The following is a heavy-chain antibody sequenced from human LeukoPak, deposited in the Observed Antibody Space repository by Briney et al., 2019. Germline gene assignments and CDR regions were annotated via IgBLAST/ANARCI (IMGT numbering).Heavy chain of an antibody. D-gene: IGHD3-22*01. J-gene: IGHJ4*02. CDR2: VNPGDSDT. CDR3: ARHRQYYYDSSGYYGGGLDY. CDR1: GYSFPSYW. Sequence: GESLKISCKGSGYSFPSYWIGWVRQMAGKGLEWVGIVNPGDSDTIYSPSFQGQVTISVDKSINTAYLQWSSLKASDTAMYYCARHRQYYYDSSGYYGGGLDYWGQGTLVTVSS. V-gene: IGHV5-51*01.